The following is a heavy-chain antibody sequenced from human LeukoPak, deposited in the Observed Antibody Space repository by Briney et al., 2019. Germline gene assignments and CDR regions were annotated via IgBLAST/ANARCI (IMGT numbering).Heavy chain of an antibody. CDR2: ISGSGGST. CDR1: GFTFDDHG. D-gene: IGHD3-22*01. J-gene: IGHJ4*02. Sequence: GGSLRLSCAASGFTFDDHGMSWVRQAPGKGLEWVSAISGSGGSTYYADSVKGRFTISRDNSKNTLYLQMNSLRAEDMAVYYCAKDHQASITMIVVVINDFDYWGQGTLVTVSS. CDR3: AKDHQASITMIVVVINDFDY. V-gene: IGHV3-23*01.